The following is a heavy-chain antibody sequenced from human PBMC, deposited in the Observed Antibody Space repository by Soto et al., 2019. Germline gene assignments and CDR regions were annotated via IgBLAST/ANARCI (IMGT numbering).Heavy chain of an antibody. CDR2: ISAYNGNT. Sequence: DSVKVACKASGYTFTSYGIGWVRQAPGQGLEWTGGISAYNGNTNYAQKLQGRVTMTTDTSTSTAYMQLGSLRSDDTAVYYCARFPMKYCGGDCHHANYPGQGPMSTVSS. V-gene: IGHV1-18*04. J-gene: IGHJ4*02. CDR1: GYTFTSYG. CDR3: ARFPMKYCGGDCHHANY. D-gene: IGHD2-21*02.